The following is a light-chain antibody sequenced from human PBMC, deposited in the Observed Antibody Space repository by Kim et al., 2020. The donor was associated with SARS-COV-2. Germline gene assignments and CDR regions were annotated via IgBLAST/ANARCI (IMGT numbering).Light chain of an antibody. V-gene: IGLV6-57*04. CDR3: QSYDTFNGV. CDR2: EDN. CDR1: SGSIAANY. Sequence: NFMLTQPHSMSESPGKTVTISCTRSSGSIAANYVQWYQQRPGSAPTIVIYEDNDRPSGVPDRFSGSIDSSSNSASLTISGLKTEDEADYYCQSYDTFNGVFGGGTKLTVL. J-gene: IGLJ3*02.